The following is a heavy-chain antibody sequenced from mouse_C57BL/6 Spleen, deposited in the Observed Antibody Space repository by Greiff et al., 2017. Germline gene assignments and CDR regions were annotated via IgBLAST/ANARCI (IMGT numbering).Heavy chain of an antibody. Sequence: QVQLKQSGAELARPGASVTMSCKASGYTFTSYSMHWVKQRPGQGLEWIGYINPNSGNTKYNQKFKNKATLTADKSSSTAYMQRSSLTSEDSAVYYCAREGTMVTTGAWFAYWGQGTLVTVSA. J-gene: IGHJ3*01. CDR2: INPNSGNT. V-gene: IGHV1-4*01. CDR3: AREGTMVTTGAWFAY. D-gene: IGHD2-1*01. CDR1: GYTFTSYS.